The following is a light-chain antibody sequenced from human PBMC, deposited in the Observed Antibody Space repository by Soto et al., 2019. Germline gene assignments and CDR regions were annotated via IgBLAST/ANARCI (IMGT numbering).Light chain of an antibody. Sequence: QLVLTQSPSASASLGASVKLTCTLSSGHSNYAIAWHQQQPEKGPRYLMRLNNDGSHSKGDGIPDRFSGSSSGAERYLTISSLQSEDEADYYCQTWGTGIVLFGGGTKVTVL. CDR2: LNNDGSH. V-gene: IGLV4-69*01. CDR3: QTWGTGIVL. CDR1: SGHSNYA. J-gene: IGLJ2*01.